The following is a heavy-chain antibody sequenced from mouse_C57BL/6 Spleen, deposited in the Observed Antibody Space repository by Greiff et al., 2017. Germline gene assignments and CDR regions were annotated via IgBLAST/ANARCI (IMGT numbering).Heavy chain of an antibody. CDR2: ISSGGSYT. Sequence: EVQGVESGGDLVKPGGSLKLSCAASGFTFSSYGMSWVRQTPDKRLEWVATISSGGSYTYYPDSVKGRFTISRDNAKNTLYLQMSSLKSEDTAIYYCARQSSDYFYYWGQGTTLTVSS. J-gene: IGHJ2*01. V-gene: IGHV5-6*01. D-gene: IGHD1-1*01. CDR1: GFTFSSYG. CDR3: ARQSSDYFYY.